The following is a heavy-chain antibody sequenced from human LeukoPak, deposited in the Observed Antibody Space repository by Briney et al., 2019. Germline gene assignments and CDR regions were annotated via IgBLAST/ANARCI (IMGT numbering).Heavy chain of an antibody. D-gene: IGHD4-17*01. Sequence: MPSETLSLTCTVSGGSISSGSYYWSWIRQPAGKGLEWIGRIYTSGSTNYNPSLKSRVTISVDTSKNQFSLKLSSVTAADTAVYYCARGPPFTVTTSYYYDFWGQGTLVTVSS. J-gene: IGHJ4*02. CDR1: GGSISSGSYY. CDR2: IYTSGST. CDR3: ARGPPFTVTTSYYYDF. V-gene: IGHV4-61*02.